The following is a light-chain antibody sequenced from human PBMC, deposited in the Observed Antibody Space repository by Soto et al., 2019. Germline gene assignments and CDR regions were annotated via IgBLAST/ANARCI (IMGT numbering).Light chain of an antibody. CDR3: SSYAGTPFV. CDR1: SSDVGGYNY. Sequence: QSALTQPPSASGSPGQSVTISCTGTSSDVGGYNYVSWYQQHPGKAPKLIIYEVNKRPSGVPDRFSGSKSGNTASLTVSGLQAEDEADYYCSSYAGTPFVCGTGTKVTVL. CDR2: EVN. J-gene: IGLJ1*01. V-gene: IGLV2-8*01.